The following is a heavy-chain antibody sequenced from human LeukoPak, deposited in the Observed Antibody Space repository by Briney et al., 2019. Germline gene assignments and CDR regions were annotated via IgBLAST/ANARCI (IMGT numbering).Heavy chain of an antibody. CDR3: ARVPFPGYSYGFIGYYMDV. CDR2: IYHSGST. Sequence: PSETLSLTCTVSGYSISSGYYWGWIRQPPGKGLEWIGSIYHSGSTYYNPSLKSRVTISVDTSKNQFSLKLSSVTAADTAVYYCARVPFPGYSYGFIGYYMDVWGKGTTVTVSS. D-gene: IGHD5-18*01. CDR1: GYSISSGYY. J-gene: IGHJ6*03. V-gene: IGHV4-38-2*02.